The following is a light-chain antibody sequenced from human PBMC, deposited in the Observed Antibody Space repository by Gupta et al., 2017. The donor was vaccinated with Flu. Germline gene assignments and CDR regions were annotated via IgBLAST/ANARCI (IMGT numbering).Light chain of an antibody. V-gene: IGLV2-11*01. CDR2: DVS. J-gene: IGLJ3*02. CDR1: SSDVGGYNY. Sequence: QSALTQPRPVSGSPGQSVTISCTGTSSDVGGYNYVSWYQQHPGKAPKLMIYDVSKRPSGVPDRFSGSKSGNTASLTISGLQAEDEADYYCCSYAGSYTLVLGGGTKLTV. CDR3: CSYAGSYTLV.